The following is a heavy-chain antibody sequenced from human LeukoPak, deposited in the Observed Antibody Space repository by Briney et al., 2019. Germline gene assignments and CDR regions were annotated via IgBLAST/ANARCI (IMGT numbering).Heavy chain of an antibody. CDR2: ISGSGGST. CDR3: AKHPAAMDGGHYYYYGMDV. J-gene: IGHJ6*04. V-gene: IGHV3-23*01. Sequence: GGSLRLSCAASGFTFSSYAMSWVRQAPGKGLEWVSAISGSGGSTHYADSVKGRFTVSRDNSKNTLYLQMNSLRAEDTAVYYCAKHPAAMDGGHYYYYGMDVWGKGTTVTVSS. CDR1: GFTFSSYA. D-gene: IGHD2-2*01.